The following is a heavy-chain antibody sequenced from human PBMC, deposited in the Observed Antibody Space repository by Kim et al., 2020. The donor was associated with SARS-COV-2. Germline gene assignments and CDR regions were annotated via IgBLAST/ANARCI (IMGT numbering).Heavy chain of an antibody. CDR3: AKGVRGPLEGELRGGHWFDP. D-gene: IGHD1-26*01. Sequence: RFTISRDNSKNALYLQMNSLRTEDTALYYCAKGVRGPLEGELRGGHWFDPWGQGTLVTVSS. V-gene: IGHV3-43*01. J-gene: IGHJ5*02.